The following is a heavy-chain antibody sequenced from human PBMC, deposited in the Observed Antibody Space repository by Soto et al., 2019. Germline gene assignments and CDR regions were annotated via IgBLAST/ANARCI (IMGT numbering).Heavy chain of an antibody. Sequence: QVQLVESGGGVVQPGRSLRLSCAASGFTFSSYGMHWVRQAPGKGLEWVAVISYDGSNKYYADSVKGRFTISRDNSKNTLYLQMNSLRAEDTAVYYCAKESASPSWIQLWLPYYGMDVWGQGTTVTVSS. V-gene: IGHV3-30*18. CDR2: ISYDGSNK. D-gene: IGHD5-18*01. J-gene: IGHJ6*02. CDR3: AKESASPSWIQLWLPYYGMDV. CDR1: GFTFSSYG.